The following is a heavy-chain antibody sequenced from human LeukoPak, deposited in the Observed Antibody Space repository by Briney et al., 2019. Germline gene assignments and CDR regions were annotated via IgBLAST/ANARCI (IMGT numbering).Heavy chain of an antibody. D-gene: IGHD6-19*01. CDR2: ISGSGGST. Sequence: PGGSLRLSCAASGFTFSSYAMSWVRQAPGKGLEWVSAISGSGGSTYYADSVKGRFTISRDNSKNTLYLQMNSLKTEDTAVYYCTTEAVEYSSGWYRFDYWGQGTLVTVSS. J-gene: IGHJ4*02. V-gene: IGHV3-23*01. CDR1: GFTFSSYA. CDR3: TTEAVEYSSGWYRFDY.